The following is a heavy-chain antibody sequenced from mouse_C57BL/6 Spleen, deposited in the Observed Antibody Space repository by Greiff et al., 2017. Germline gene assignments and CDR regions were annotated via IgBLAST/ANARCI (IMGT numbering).Heavy chain of an antibody. CDR2: FYPGSGNT. V-gene: IGHV1-76*01. CDR1: GYTFTDYY. J-gene: IGHJ4*01. Sequence: QVQLQQSGAELVRPGASVKLSCKASGYTFTDYYINWVKQRPGQGLEWIARFYPGSGNTYYNEKFKGKATLTAEKSSSTAYMQLSSLTSEDSAVYFCARSGSNYPYAMDYWGQGTSVTVSS. CDR3: ARSGSNYPYAMDY. D-gene: IGHD2-5*01.